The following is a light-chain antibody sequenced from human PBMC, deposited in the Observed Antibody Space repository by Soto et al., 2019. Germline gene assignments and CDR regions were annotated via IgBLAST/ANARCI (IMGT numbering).Light chain of an antibody. J-gene: IGLJ2*01. CDR1: SSDIGNYNY. CDR3: SSYTSGSTVI. CDR2: EVS. Sequence: QSVLTQPASVSGSPGQSITISCTGTSSDIGNYNYVSWYQQHPVRAPQLMIYEVSNRPSGVSDRFSGSKSGSTASLTISGLRAEYEADYYCSSYTSGSTVIFGGGTKLTVL. V-gene: IGLV2-14*01.